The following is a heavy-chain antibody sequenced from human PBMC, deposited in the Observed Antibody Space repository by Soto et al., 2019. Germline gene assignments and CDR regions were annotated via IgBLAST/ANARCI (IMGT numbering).Heavy chain of an antibody. V-gene: IGHV3-30*18. Sequence: QVQLVESGGGVVQPGRSLRLSCAASGFTFSSYGMHWVRQAPGKGLEWVAVISYDGSNKYYADSVKGRFTISRDNSKNSLYLQMNSLRAEDTAVYYCAKDLRYQLRDNYYYYGMDVWGQGTTVTVFS. CDR2: ISYDGSNK. J-gene: IGHJ6*02. CDR1: GFTFSSYG. CDR3: AKDLRYQLRDNYYYYGMDV. D-gene: IGHD2-2*01.